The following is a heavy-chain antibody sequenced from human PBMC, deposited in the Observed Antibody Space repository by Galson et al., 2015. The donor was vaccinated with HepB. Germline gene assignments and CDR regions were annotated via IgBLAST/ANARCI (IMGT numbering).Heavy chain of an antibody. CDR1: GFTFSTYA. D-gene: IGHD2-21*01. Sequence: SLRLSCAASGFTFSTYAMNWVRQAPGKGLESISYIRAGSSIISCADSVKGRFTISRDDARSSLYLEMNSLRDEDTAVYYCARDHDWAIDIWGQGTLVTVPP. V-gene: IGHV3-48*02. CDR3: ARDHDWAIDI. CDR2: IRAGSSII. J-gene: IGHJ3*02.